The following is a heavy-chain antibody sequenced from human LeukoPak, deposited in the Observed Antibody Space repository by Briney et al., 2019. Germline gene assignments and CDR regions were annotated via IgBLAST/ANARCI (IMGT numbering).Heavy chain of an antibody. CDR1: GFTFSSYA. J-gene: IGHJ1*01. D-gene: IGHD4-11*01. Sequence: GGSLRLSCAASGFTFSSYAMHWVRQAPGKGLEWVAVISYDGSNKYYADSVKGRFTISRDNSKNTLYLQMNSLKTEDTAVYYCTIGDDYSNLYFQHWGQGTLVTVSS. CDR3: TIGDDYSNLYFQH. CDR2: ISYDGSNK. V-gene: IGHV3-30-3*01.